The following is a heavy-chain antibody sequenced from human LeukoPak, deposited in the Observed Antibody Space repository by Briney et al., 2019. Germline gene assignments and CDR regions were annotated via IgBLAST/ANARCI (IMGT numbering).Heavy chain of an antibody. V-gene: IGHV1-18*04. D-gene: IGHD1-1*01. J-gene: IGHJ5*02. Sequence: ASVKVSCKASGYTFTGYYMHWVRQAPGQGLEWMGWISAYNGNTNYAQKLQGRVTMTTDTSTSTAYMELRSLRSDDTAVYYCARDLDGWFDPWGQGTLVTVSS. CDR3: ARDLDGWFDP. CDR2: ISAYNGNT. CDR1: GYTFTGYY.